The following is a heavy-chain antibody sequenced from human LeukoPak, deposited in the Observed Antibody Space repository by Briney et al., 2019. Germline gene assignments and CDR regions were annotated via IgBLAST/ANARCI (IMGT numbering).Heavy chain of an antibody. CDR2: TSSDESNK. Sequence: PGRSLRLSCAVSGFSFRNFAMHWVRQAPGKGLEWVAVTSSDESNKYYADSVKGQFTISRDNSKNTLYLQMNSLRAEDTAVYYCARGTDEYGDGTDYWGQGSLVTVSS. J-gene: IGHJ4*02. D-gene: IGHD4-17*01. CDR3: ARGTDEYGDGTDY. V-gene: IGHV3-30-3*01. CDR1: GFSFRNFA.